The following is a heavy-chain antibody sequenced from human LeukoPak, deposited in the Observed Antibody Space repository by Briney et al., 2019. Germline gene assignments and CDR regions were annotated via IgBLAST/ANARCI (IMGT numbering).Heavy chain of an antibody. V-gene: IGHV4-59*08. D-gene: IGHD3-16*01. CDR1: GGSITSNY. CDR2: IYYSGST. CDR3: ASFARGQRYFDL. J-gene: IGHJ2*01. Sequence: SETLSLTCTVSGGSITSNYWSWIRQPPGKGLEWIGDIYYSGSTNYNPSPESRVTISVDTSKNQFSLKLSSVTAADTAVYYCASFARGQRYFDLWGRGTLVTVSS.